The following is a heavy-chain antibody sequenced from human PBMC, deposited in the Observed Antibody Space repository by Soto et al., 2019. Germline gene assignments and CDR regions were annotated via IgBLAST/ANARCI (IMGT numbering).Heavy chain of an antibody. CDR1: GFSHSNARMG. D-gene: IGHD4-17*01. J-gene: IGHJ3*02. Sequence: QVTLKESGPVLVKPTETLTLTCTVSGFSHSNARMGVSWIRQPPGKALEWLAHIFSNDEKSYSTSLKSRLTISKDTSKSQVVLTMTNMDPVDTATYYCAPSNYGDYIGAFDIWGQGTMVTVSS. CDR2: IFSNDEK. CDR3: APSNYGDYIGAFDI. V-gene: IGHV2-26*01.